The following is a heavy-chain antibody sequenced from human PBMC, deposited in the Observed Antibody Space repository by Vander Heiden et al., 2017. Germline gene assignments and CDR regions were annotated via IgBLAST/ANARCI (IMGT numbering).Heavy chain of an antibody. V-gene: IGHV3-23*01. CDR1: GVTFSSYA. D-gene: IGHD3-9*01. J-gene: IGHJ4*02. Sequence: EVQLLESGGGLVQPGGSLRLSCAASGVTFSSYAMSWVRQAPGKGLEWVSAISGSGGSTYYADAVKGRFTISRYNSKNTLYLQMNRMRAEDTAVYYYAKGDYDILTGYNYWGQVTLVTVSS. CDR2: ISGSGGST. CDR3: AKGDYDILTGYNY.